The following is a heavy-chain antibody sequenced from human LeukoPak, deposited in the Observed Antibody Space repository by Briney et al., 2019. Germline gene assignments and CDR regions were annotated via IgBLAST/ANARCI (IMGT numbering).Heavy chain of an antibody. Sequence: PGGSLRLSCKGSGYSFTSYWIGWVRQMPGKGLEWMGIIYPGDSDTRYSPSFQGQVTISADKSISTAYLQWSSLKASDTAMYYCARLITIFGARTGYFDYWGQGTLVTVSS. CDR2: IYPGDSDT. D-gene: IGHD3-3*01. CDR3: ARLITIFGARTGYFDY. CDR1: GYSFTSYW. J-gene: IGHJ4*02. V-gene: IGHV5-51*01.